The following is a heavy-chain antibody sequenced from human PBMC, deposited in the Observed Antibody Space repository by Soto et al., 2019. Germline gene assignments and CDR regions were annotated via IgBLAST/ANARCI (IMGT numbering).Heavy chain of an antibody. Sequence: EVQLLESGGGLVQPGGSLRLSCAASGFTFSSYVMSWVRQAPGKGLEWVSGISDSGDSTYYADSVKGRFTISRDNSKNTLYLQMNSLRAEDTAVYYCAKVIVAVAGYFDYWGQGTLVTVSS. CDR2: ISDSGDST. D-gene: IGHD6-19*01. CDR3: AKVIVAVAGYFDY. CDR1: GFTFSSYV. V-gene: IGHV3-23*01. J-gene: IGHJ4*02.